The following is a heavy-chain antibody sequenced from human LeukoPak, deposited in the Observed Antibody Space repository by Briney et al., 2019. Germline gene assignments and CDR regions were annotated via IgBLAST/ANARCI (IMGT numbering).Heavy chain of an antibody. CDR3: ARYLSRGFYFDY. J-gene: IGHJ4*02. Sequence: PSETLSLTCAVYGGSFSGYYWSWIRQPPGKGLEWIGEINHSGSTNYNPSLKSRVTISVDTSKNQFSLKLSSVTAADTAVYYCARYLSRGFYFDYWGQGTLVTVSS. V-gene: IGHV4-34*01. CDR1: GGSFSGYY. CDR2: INHSGST.